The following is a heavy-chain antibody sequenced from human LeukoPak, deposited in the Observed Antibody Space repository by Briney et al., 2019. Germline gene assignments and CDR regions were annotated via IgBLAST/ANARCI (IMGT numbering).Heavy chain of an antibody. J-gene: IGHJ6*02. V-gene: IGHV4-31*03. CDR1: GGSISSGGYY. Sequence: SETLSLTCTVSGGSISSGGYYWTWIRQHPGKGLEWIGYIYYSGSTFYNPSLKSRVTISVDTSKNQFSLKLSSVTAADTAVYYCARVGLVRGVYYPYYYYGMDVWGQGTTVTVSS. CDR2: IYYSGST. D-gene: IGHD3-10*01. CDR3: ARVGLVRGVYYPYYYYGMDV.